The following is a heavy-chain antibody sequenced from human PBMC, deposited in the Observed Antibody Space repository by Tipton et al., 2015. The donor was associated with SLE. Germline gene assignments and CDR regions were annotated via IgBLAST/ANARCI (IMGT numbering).Heavy chain of an antibody. V-gene: IGHV4-4*08. Sequence: TLSLTCTVSGGSISSYYLSWIRQPPGKGLEWIGYTDIRGSTNYNPTLKSRVTISVDTTKNQFSLKLSSVTAADTAVYYCAGVPGIAAAGTHYWGQSTLVTVSS. J-gene: IGHJ1*01. CDR2: TDIRGST. D-gene: IGHD6-13*01. CDR1: GGSISSYY. CDR3: AGVPGIAAAGTHY.